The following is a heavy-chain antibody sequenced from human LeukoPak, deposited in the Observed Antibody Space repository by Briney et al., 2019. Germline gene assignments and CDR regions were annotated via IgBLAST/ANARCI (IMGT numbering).Heavy chain of an antibody. Sequence: SETLSLTCTVSGGSISSYYWSWIRQPPGKGLEWIGYIYYSGSTNYNPSLKSRVTISVDTSKNQFSLKLSSVTAADTAVYYCASGYCSGGSRPIDYWGQGTLVTVSS. CDR3: ASGYCSGGSRPIDY. J-gene: IGHJ4*02. CDR1: GGSISSYY. D-gene: IGHD2-15*01. V-gene: IGHV4-59*01. CDR2: IYYSGST.